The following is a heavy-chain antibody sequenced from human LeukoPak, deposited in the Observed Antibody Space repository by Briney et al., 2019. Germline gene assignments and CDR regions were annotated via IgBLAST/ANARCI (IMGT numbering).Heavy chain of an antibody. V-gene: IGHV3-33*01. Sequence: GGSLRLSCAASGFTFSSYGMHWVRQAPGKGLEWVAVIWYDGSNKYYADSVKGRFTISRDNSKNTLYLRMNSLRAEDTAVYYCARDRVAATAFDYWGQGTLVTVSS. J-gene: IGHJ4*02. CDR2: IWYDGSNK. CDR3: ARDRVAATAFDY. CDR1: GFTFSSYG. D-gene: IGHD2-15*01.